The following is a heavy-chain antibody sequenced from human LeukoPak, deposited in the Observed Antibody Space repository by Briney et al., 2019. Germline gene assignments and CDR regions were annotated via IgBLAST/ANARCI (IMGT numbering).Heavy chain of an antibody. D-gene: IGHD2-2*03. CDR1: GFTVSSNY. J-gene: IGHJ4*02. CDR2: IYSGDTT. Sequence: GGSLRLSCAASGFTVSSNYMSWVRQAPGKGLEWVSVIYSGDTTYYADSVKGRFTISRDTSKNALYLQMNSLRAEDTAAYYCARDQGNGYCSSTSCYERLDHWGQGTLVTVSS. CDR3: ARDQGNGYCSSTSCYERLDH. V-gene: IGHV3-66*01.